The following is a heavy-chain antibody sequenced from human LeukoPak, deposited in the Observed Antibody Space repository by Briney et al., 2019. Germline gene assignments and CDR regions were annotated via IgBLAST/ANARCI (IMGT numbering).Heavy chain of an antibody. CDR3: ARGPYYYDTSGYLDY. J-gene: IGHJ4*02. D-gene: IGHD3-22*01. CDR1: GLTFSSYA. CDR2: ISYEGSNK. V-gene: IGHV3-30*04. Sequence: GGPLRLPCAASGLTFSSYAMHWVRQAPGKGLEWVAVISYEGSNKYYADSVKGRFTISRDNSKNTVYLQMNSLRAEDTAVYNCARGPYYYDTSGYLDYWGQGTLVTVSS.